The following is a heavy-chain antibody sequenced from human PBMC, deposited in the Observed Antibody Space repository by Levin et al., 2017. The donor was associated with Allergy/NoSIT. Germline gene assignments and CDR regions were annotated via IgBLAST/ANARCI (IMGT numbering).Heavy chain of an antibody. Sequence: GGSLRLSCAASGFTVSSNYMSWVRQAPGKGLEWVSVIYSGGSTYYADSVKGRFTISRDNSKNTLYLQMNSLRAEDTAVYYCARGHQYYDFWSGYYTGRNAFDIWGQGTMVTVSS. CDR2: IYSGGST. CDR3: ARGHQYYDFWSGYYTGRNAFDI. V-gene: IGHV3-53*01. D-gene: IGHD3-3*01. J-gene: IGHJ3*02. CDR1: GFTVSSNY.